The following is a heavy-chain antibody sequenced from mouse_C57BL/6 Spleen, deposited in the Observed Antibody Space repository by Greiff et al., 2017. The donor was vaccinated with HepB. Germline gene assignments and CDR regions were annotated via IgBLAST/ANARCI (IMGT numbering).Heavy chain of an antibody. D-gene: IGHD1-1*01. Sequence: EVHLVESGPGMVKPSQSLSLTCTVTGYSITSGYDWHWIRHFPGNKLEWMGYISYSGSTNYNPSLKSRISITHDTSKNHFLLKLNSVTTEDTATYYCARGDYGSSLYYAMDYWGQGTSVTVSS. CDR2: ISYSGST. V-gene: IGHV3-1*01. CDR3: ARGDYGSSLYYAMDY. J-gene: IGHJ4*01. CDR1: GYSITSGYD.